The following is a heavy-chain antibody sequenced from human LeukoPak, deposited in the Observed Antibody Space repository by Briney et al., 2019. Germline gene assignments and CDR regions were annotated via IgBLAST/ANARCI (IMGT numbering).Heavy chain of an antibody. CDR1: GGSFSGYY. J-gene: IGHJ4*02. V-gene: IGHV4-34*01. CDR3: ARRTSITMVRGGGFDY. CDR2: INHSGST. D-gene: IGHD3-10*01. Sequence: SETLSLTCAVYGGSFSGYYWSWIRQPPGKGLEWIGEINHSGSTNYNPSLKSRVTISVDTSKNQFSLKLSSVTAADTAVYYCARRTSITMVRGGGFDYWGQGTLVTVSS.